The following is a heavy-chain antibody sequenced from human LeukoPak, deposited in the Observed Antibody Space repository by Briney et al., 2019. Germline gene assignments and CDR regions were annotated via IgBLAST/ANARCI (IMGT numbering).Heavy chain of an antibody. V-gene: IGHV4-59*01. J-gene: IGHJ4*02. CDR2: VYYTGST. CDR1: GGYISSYY. CDR3: ARVGDYYDSSGYYPIALDY. D-gene: IGHD3-22*01. Sequence: KSSETLSLTCTVSGGYISSYYWSWIRQPPGEGLEWIGYVYYTGSTNYNPSLKSRVTISVDTSKNQFSLKLSSVTAADTAVYYCARVGDYYDSSGYYPIALDYWGQGTLVTVSS.